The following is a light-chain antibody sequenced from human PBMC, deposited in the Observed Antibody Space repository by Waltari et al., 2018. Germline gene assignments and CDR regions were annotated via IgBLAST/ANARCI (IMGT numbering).Light chain of an antibody. V-gene: IGKV3-20*01. J-gene: IGKJ1*01. CDR2: GAS. CDR1: QSVSRA. CDR3: QHYLRLPVT. Sequence: EIVLTQSPGTLSLSLGERATLSCRASQSVSRALTWYQQKPGQAPRLLIYGASTRAPGIPDRFSGSGSGTDFSLTISRLEPDDFAVYYCQHYLRLPVTFGQGTTVEIK.